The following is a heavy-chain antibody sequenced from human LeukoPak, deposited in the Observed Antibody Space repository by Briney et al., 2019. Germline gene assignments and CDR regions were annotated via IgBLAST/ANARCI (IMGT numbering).Heavy chain of an antibody. CDR3: AISDRYSYGRSSVYFDY. J-gene: IGHJ4*02. V-gene: IGHV4-39*01. CDR2: IYYSGST. D-gene: IGHD5-18*01. Sequence: SETLSLTRTVSGGSISSSSYYWGWIRQPPGKGLEWIGSIYYSGSTYYNPSLKSRVTISVDTSKNQSSLKLSSVTAADTAVYYCAISDRYSYGRSSVYFDYWGQGTLATVSS. CDR1: GGSISSSSYY.